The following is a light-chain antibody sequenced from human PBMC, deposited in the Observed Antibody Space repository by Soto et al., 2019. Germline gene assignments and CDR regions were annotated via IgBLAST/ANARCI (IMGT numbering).Light chain of an antibody. CDR2: EDN. J-gene: IGLJ3*02. CDR3: QSYDSSNQV. CDR1: SGSIASNY. Sequence: NFMLTQPHSVSESPGKTVTISCTRSSGSIASNYVQWYQQRPGSAPTTVIYEDNQRPSGVPDRFSGSIDSSSNSASLTISVLTTEEAADYCQSYDSSNQVFGGGTKLTVL. V-gene: IGLV6-57*03.